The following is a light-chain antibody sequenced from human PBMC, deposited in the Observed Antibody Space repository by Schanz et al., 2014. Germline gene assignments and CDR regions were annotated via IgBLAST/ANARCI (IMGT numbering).Light chain of an antibody. J-gene: IGLJ2*01. CDR3: SSYTSSGTPVV. V-gene: IGLV2-8*01. CDR1: SSDVGGYKY. CDR2: EVS. Sequence: QSALTQPPSASGSPGQSVTISCTGTSSDVGGYKYVSWYQQHPGKAPKLMIYEVSKRPSGVPDRFSGSKSGNTASLTVSGLQAEDEADYYCSSYTSSGTPVVFGGGTKLTVL.